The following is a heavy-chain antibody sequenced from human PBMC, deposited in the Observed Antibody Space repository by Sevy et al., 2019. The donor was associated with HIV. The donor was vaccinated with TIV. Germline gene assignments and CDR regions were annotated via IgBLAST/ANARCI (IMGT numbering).Heavy chain of an antibody. Sequence: GGSLRLSCAASGFTFSSYAMHWVRQAPGKGLEWVAVISYDGSNKYYADSVKGRFTISRDNSKNTLYLQMNSLRAEDTAVYYCARDREATHDYGDYAYYFDYWGQGTLVTVSS. V-gene: IGHV3-30-3*01. CDR1: GFTFSSYA. CDR3: ARDREATHDYGDYAYYFDY. J-gene: IGHJ4*02. D-gene: IGHD4-17*01. CDR2: ISYDGSNK.